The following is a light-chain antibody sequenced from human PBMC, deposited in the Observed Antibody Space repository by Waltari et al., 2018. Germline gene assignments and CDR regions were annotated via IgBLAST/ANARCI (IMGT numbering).Light chain of an antibody. J-gene: IGLJ6*01. CDR2: GKN. CDR1: SLRSYY. CDR3: NSRDSSGNHLEV. V-gene: IGLV3-19*01. Sequence: SSELTQDPAVSVALGQTVRITCQGDSLRSYYASWYQQKPGPAPVLVIYGKNNRPSGIPDRFSGSSSGNTASLTITGAQAEDEADYYCNSRDSSGNHLEVFGSGTKVTVL.